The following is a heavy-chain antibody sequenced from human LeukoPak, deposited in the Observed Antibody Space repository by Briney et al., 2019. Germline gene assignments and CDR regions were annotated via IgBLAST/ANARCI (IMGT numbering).Heavy chain of an antibody. J-gene: IGHJ4*02. CDR2: ISYDGSNK. V-gene: IGHV3-30-3*01. D-gene: IGHD2-15*01. CDR3: ARDYCSGSSCYQDY. CDR1: GFTFSSYA. Sequence: GRPLRLSCAASGFTFSSYAMHWVRQAPGKGLEWVAVISYDGSNKYYADSVKGRFTISRDNSKNTLYLQMNSLRAEDTAVYYCARDYCSGSSCYQDYWGQGTLVTVSS.